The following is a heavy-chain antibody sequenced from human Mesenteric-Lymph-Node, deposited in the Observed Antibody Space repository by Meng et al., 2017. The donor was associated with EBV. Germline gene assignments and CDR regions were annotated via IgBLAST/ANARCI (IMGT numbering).Heavy chain of an antibody. V-gene: IGHV2-5*02. CDR3: GHRRYSNYGWSDP. CDR2: IYWDDDK. Sequence: QITLKESGPTLVKPXXTLTLTCTLSVFSLDTSGVSVGWIRQPPGKALEWLAVIYWDDDKRYNPSLKNRLTVTRDTSKNQVVLTMTNMDPVDTATYYCGHRRYSNYGWSDPWGQGTLVTVST. J-gene: IGHJ5*02. D-gene: IGHD4-11*01. CDR1: VFSLDTSGVS.